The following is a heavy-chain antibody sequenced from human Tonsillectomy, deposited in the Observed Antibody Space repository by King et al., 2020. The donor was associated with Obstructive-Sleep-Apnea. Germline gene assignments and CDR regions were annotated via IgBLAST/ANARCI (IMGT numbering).Heavy chain of an antibody. CDR1: GFTFSHYA. CDR2: ISFDGRNK. D-gene: IGHD3-9*01. Sequence: VQLVESGGGVVQPGRSLRLSCAASGFTFSHYAKHWVRQAPGKGLEWVAVISFDGRNKYYADSVKGRFTNSRDNSKNTLYLQMNSLRVEDTAVYYCARDNTIAIGDIQLLIPLYFELWGQGALVTVS. J-gene: IGHJ4*02. V-gene: IGHV3-30*04. CDR3: ARDNTIAIGDIQLLIPLYFEL.